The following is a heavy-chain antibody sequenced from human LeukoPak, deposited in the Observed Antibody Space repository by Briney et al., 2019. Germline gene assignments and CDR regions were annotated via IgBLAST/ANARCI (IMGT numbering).Heavy chain of an antibody. J-gene: IGHJ4*02. CDR2: ISHCGST. D-gene: IGHD6-19*01. Sequence: PSETLSLTCTVSGYSISSAYYWGWFRHPPGKGLEWIGSISHCGSTYYNPSLKSRVTVSVDTSKNQFSLKLTSVTAADTAVYYCARFKRAGGWSYFDYWGQGTLVTVSS. CDR1: GYSISSAYY. CDR3: ARFKRAGGWSYFDY. V-gene: IGHV4-38-2*02.